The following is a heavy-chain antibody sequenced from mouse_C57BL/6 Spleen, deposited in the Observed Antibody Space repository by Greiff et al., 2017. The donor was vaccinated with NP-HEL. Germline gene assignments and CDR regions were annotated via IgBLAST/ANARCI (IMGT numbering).Heavy chain of an antibody. J-gene: IGHJ3*01. CDR2: ISSGSSTI. CDR1: GFTFSDYG. D-gene: IGHD1-3*01. CDR3: ARWGTKGFGAY. Sequence: EVKLVESGGGLVKPGGSLKLSCAASGFTFSDYGMHWVRQAPEKGLEWVAYISSGSSTIYYADTVKGRFTISRDNAKNTLFLQMTSLRSEDTAMYYCARWGTKGFGAYWGQGTLVTVSA. V-gene: IGHV5-17*01.